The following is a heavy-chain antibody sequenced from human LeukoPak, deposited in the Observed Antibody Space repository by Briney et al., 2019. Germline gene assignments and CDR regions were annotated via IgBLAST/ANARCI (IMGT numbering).Heavy chain of an antibody. Sequence: SQTLSLTCTVSGGSISSGSYYWSWIRQPAGKGLEWIGRIYTSGSTNYNPSLKSRVTISVDTSKNQFSLKLSSVTAADTAVYYCARDPDWLAEHWYFDLWGRGTLVTVSS. CDR2: IYTSGST. J-gene: IGHJ2*01. D-gene: IGHD3-3*01. CDR3: ARDPDWLAEHWYFDL. V-gene: IGHV4-61*02. CDR1: GGSISSGSYY.